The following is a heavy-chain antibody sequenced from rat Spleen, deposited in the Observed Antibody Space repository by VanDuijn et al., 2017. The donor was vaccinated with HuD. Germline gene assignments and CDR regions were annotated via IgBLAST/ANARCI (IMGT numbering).Heavy chain of an antibody. V-gene: IGHV5-22*01. CDR2: ISYEGSST. D-gene: IGHD1-9*01. Sequence: EVQLVESGGGLVQPGRSLTLSCAASGFTFSDYYMAWVRQAPKKGLEWVASISYEGSSTYYGGSVKGRFSISRDNAKSTLNLQMNSLRSEDTATYYCARRHYGYTDYFDYWGQGVMVTVSS. J-gene: IGHJ2*01. CDR3: ARRHYGYTDYFDY. CDR1: GFTFSDYY.